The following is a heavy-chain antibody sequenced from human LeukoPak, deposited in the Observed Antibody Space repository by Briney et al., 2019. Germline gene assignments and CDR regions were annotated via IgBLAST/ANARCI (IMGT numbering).Heavy chain of an antibody. CDR1: GASFSSSTYY. V-gene: IGHV4-39*07. CDR3: ARGGKATVVTM. D-gene: IGHD4-23*01. Sequence: SETLSLTCTVSGASFSSSTYYWGWIRQPPGKGLEWIGRIYSSGSTNYNPSLKSRVSMSVDTSKNQFSLKLTSVTAADTAVYYCARGGKATVVTMWGQGILVTVSS. CDR2: IYSSGST. J-gene: IGHJ4*02.